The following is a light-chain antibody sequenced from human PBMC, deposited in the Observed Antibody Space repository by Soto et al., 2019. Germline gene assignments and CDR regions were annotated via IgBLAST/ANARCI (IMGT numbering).Light chain of an antibody. J-gene: IGKJ1*01. CDR3: QQYGSPPST. CDR2: GAS. V-gene: IGKV3-20*01. Sequence: EIVLTQSPCTLSLSPGERSTLSCRASQSVSSNLAWYQQKPGQAPSLLIYGASSRAAGIPDRFSGSGSGTDFTLTISRLEPEDFAVYYCQQYGSPPSTFGQGTKVDI. CDR1: QSVSSN.